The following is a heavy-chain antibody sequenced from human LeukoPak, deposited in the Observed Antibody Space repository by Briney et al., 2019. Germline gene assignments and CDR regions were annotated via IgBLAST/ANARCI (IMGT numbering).Heavy chain of an antibody. CDR2: INHSGST. CDR1: GGSFSGYY. CDR3: ARGFSSSWYAY. Sequence: SETLSLTCAVYGGSFSGYYWSWIRQPPGKGLEWIGEINHSGSTDYNPSLKSRVTMSVDTSKNQFSLKLSSVTAADTAVYYCARGFSSSWYAYWGQGTLVTVSS. V-gene: IGHV4-34*01. D-gene: IGHD6-13*01. J-gene: IGHJ4*02.